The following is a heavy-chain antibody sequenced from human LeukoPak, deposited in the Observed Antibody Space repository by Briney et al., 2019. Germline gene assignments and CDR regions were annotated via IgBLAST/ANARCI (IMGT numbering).Heavy chain of an antibody. J-gene: IGHJ4*02. CDR2: INPNSGGT. V-gene: IGHV1-2*02. Sequence: VSVKVSCKASGYTFTGYYMHWVRQAPGQGLEWMGWINPNSGGTNYAQKFQGRVTMTRDTSISTAYTELSRLRSDDTAVYYCARVLSVAGTAYFDYWGQGTLVTVSS. D-gene: IGHD6-19*01. CDR1: GYTFTGYY. CDR3: ARVLSVAGTAYFDY.